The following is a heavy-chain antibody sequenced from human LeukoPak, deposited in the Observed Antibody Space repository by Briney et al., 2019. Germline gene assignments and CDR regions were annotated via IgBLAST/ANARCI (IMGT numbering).Heavy chain of an antibody. V-gene: IGHV3-74*01. Sequence: PGGSLRLSCAASGFTFSSYWMHWVRQAPGKGLVWVSRINSDGSSTSYADSVKGRFTISRDNAKNTLYLQMNSLRAEDTAVYYCARAYPFHYDTARTYYFDYWGQGTLVTVSS. J-gene: IGHJ4*02. CDR3: ARAYPFHYDTARTYYFDY. CDR2: INSDGSST. D-gene: IGHD3-22*01. CDR1: GFTFSSYW.